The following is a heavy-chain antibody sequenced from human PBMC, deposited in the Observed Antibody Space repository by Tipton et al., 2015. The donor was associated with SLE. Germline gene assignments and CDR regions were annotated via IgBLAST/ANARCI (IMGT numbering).Heavy chain of an antibody. CDR3: ASGSLETRHLDY. CDR1: GGSFTNYQ. J-gene: IGHJ4*02. V-gene: IGHV4-59*01. Sequence: TLSLTCTASGGSFTNYQWNWIRQSPEKGLEWLGYVYDRGTTNYNPSVMSRVIISFDTSKSQVSLKLFSVTAADTAVYYCASGSLETRHLDYWGQGTLVTVSS. CDR2: VYDRGTT. D-gene: IGHD4-23*01.